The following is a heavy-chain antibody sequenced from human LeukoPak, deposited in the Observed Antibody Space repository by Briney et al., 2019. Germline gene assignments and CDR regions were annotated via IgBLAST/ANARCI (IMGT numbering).Heavy chain of an antibody. J-gene: IGHJ4*02. CDR2: ISYDGSNK. Sequence: GRSLRLSCAASGFTFSSYAMHWVRQAPGKGLEWVAVISYDGSNKYYADSVKGRFTISRDNSKNTLYLQMNSLRAEDTAVYYCARDGAAAGTGSFDYWGQGTLVTVSS. D-gene: IGHD6-13*01. V-gene: IGHV3-30-3*01. CDR1: GFTFSSYA. CDR3: ARDGAAAGTGSFDY.